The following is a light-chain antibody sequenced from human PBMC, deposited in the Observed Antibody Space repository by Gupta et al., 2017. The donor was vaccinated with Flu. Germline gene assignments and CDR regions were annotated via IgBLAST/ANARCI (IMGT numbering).Light chain of an antibody. CDR2: KDT. V-gene: IGLV3-25*03. CDR1: ALPKQY. Sequence: SSEMTQPPAVSVSPGQTARITCSGDALPKQYAHWYQQKPGQAPVVLIYKDTERPSGIPERFSGSTSGTRVTLTISGVQAEDEAVYYCQSADSTNTYVIFGGGTKLTVL. CDR3: QSADSTNTYVI. J-gene: IGLJ2*01.